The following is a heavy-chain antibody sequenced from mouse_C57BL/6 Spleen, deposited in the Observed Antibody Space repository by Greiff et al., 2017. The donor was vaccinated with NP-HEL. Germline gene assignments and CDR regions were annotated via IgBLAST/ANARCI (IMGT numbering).Heavy chain of an antibody. CDR2: IDPETGGT. CDR1: GYTFTDYE. CDR3: TLTTVVEGAMDY. Sequence: QVQLQQSGAELVRPGASVTLSCKASGYTFTDYEMHWVKQTPVHGLEWIGAIDPETGGTAYNQKFKGKAILTADKSSSTAYMELRSLTSEDSAVYYCTLTTVVEGAMDYWGQGTSVTVSS. V-gene: IGHV1-15*01. D-gene: IGHD1-1*01. J-gene: IGHJ4*01.